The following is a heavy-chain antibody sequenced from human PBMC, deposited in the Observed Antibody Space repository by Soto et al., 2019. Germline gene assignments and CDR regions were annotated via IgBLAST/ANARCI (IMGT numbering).Heavy chain of an antibody. CDR2: ISSTGNTI. CDR1: GFTFSIYS. Sequence: GGSMKLSCAACGFTFSIYSMNWVRQAPGKGLEWVSYISSTGNTIYYPDSVKGRFTISRDTAKKSLYLQMNSLRAEDTAVYYSARSGYFDYWGQGTLVTVSS. D-gene: IGHD2-8*02. CDR3: ARSGYFDY. V-gene: IGHV3-48*01. J-gene: IGHJ4*02.